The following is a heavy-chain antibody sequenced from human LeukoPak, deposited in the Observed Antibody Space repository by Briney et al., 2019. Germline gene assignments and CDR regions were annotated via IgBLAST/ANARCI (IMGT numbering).Heavy chain of an antibody. CDR3: ARGQYSPDY. D-gene: IGHD2-15*01. CDR1: GFTFSSYG. J-gene: IGHJ4*02. V-gene: IGHV3-33*01. Sequence: PGRSLRLSCAAAGFTFSSYGMHWVRQAPGKGLEWVAVIWYDGSNKYYTDSVKGRFTISRDNSKNTLYLQMNSLRAEDTAVYYCARGQYSPDYWGQGTLVTVSS. CDR2: IWYDGSNK.